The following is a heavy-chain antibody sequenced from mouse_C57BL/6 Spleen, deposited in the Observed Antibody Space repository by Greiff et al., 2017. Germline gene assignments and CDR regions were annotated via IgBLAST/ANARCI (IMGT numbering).Heavy chain of an antibody. CDR1: GYTFTDYE. Sequence: LVESGAELVRPGASVTLSCKASGYTFTDYEMHWVKQTPVHGLEWIGAIDPETGGTAYNQKFKGKAILTADKSSSTAYMELRSLTSEDSAVYYCTRYGYALDYWGQGTTLTVSS. D-gene: IGHD2-2*01. V-gene: IGHV1-15*01. J-gene: IGHJ2*01. CDR3: TRYGYALDY. CDR2: IDPETGGT.